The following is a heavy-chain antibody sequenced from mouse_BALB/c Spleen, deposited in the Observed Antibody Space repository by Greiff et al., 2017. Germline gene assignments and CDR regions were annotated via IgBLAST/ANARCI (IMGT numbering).Heavy chain of an antibody. CDR2: IDPSDSYT. CDR3: ASDDY. V-gene: IGHV1-69*02. J-gene: IGHJ2*01. CDR1: GYTFTSYW. Sequence: VQLQQSGAELVKPGASVKLSCKASGYTFTSYWMHWVKQRPGQGLEWIGEIDPSDSYTNYNQKFKGKATLTVDKSSSTAYMQLSSLTSEDSAVYYCASDDYWGQGTTLTVSS.